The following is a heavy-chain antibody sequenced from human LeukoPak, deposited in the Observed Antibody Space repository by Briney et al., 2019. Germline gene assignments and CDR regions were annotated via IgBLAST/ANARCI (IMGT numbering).Heavy chain of an antibody. CDR3: AKDSWSRNGIYDPFDI. CDR2: IKEDGSDK. J-gene: IGHJ3*02. D-gene: IGHD2-8*01. Sequence: GGSLRLSCTASGFTFNTYWMGWVRQAPGKGLEWVADIKEDGSDKYSVDSVKGRFTISRDNTKNSLYLHMDSLRAEDTAVYYCAKDSWSRNGIYDPFDIWGQGTMVTVSS. V-gene: IGHV3-7*01. CDR1: GFTFNTYW.